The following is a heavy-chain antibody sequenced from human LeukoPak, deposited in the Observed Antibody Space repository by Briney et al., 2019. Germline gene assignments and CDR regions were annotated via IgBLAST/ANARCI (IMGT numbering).Heavy chain of an antibody. V-gene: IGHV3-33*01. D-gene: IGHD6-13*01. CDR1: GFTFSSYG. CDR2: IWYDGSNK. Sequence: GRSLRLSCAASGFTFSSYGMHWVRQAPGKGLEWVAVIWYDGSNKYYADSVKGRFTISRDNSKNTLYLQMNSLRAEDTAVYYCARGRISSGWWNYYYYGMDVWGQGTTVTVSS. J-gene: IGHJ6*02. CDR3: ARGRISSGWWNYYYYGMDV.